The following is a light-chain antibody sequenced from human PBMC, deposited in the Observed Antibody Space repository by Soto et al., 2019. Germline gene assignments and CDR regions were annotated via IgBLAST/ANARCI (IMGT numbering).Light chain of an antibody. CDR3: QVYGPSPPIT. CDR1: QSVSSY. V-gene: IGKV3-20*01. CDR2: GVS. Sequence: EIVLTQSPATLSLSPGERATLSCRASQSVSSYLAWYQQKPGQAPRLLMYGVSSRATGIPDRFTGSGSGADFTLTISRLEPEDFAVYYCQVYGPSPPITFGQGTRLEIK. J-gene: IGKJ5*01.